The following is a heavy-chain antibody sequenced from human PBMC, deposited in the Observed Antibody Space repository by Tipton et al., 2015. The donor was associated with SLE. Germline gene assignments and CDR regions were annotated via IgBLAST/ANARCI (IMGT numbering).Heavy chain of an antibody. CDR3: ARLDIVVVVAATSAFDI. Sequence: TLSLTCTVSGGSISSHYWSWIRQPPGKGLEWSGYMYHSGSTKYNPSLKSRVTISVDTSKNQFSLKLSSVTAADTAVYYCARLDIVVVVAATSAFDIWGQGTLVTVSS. J-gene: IGHJ3*02. CDR1: GGSISSHY. V-gene: IGHV4-59*08. D-gene: IGHD2-15*01. CDR2: MYHSGST.